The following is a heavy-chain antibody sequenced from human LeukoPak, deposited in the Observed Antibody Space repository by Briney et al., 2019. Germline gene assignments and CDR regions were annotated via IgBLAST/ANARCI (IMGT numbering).Heavy chain of an antibody. CDR1: GYTFTGYY. J-gene: IGHJ4*02. CDR2: ISTYNGDT. CDR3: ARDPSNTSGRYIYFDS. D-gene: IGHD6-19*01. V-gene: IGHV1-18*04. Sequence: PGASVKVSCKASGYTFTGYYMHWVRQAPGQGLEWMGWISTYNGDTNYAQNLQGRVTMTRDTSTSTAYMELRSLRSDDTAVYYCARDPSNTSGRYIYFDSWSQGTLVTVSS.